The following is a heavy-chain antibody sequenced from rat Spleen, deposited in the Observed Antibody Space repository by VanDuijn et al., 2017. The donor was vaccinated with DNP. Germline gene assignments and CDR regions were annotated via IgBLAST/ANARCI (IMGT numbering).Heavy chain of an antibody. CDR2: IWKHGAT. Sequence: QVQLKESGPGLVQPSQTLSLTCPVAGFSLTRYNVHWVRQPPGKALEWMGVIWKHGATRYNSALKSRLSFSKATSKSQVFLQLNSLQTEDTATYYCARDLIIRDTTSAMDAWGQGTAVTVSS. CDR3: ARDLIIRDTTSAMDA. CDR1: GFSLTRYN. J-gene: IGHJ4*01. V-gene: IGHV2-41*01. D-gene: IGHD4-3*01.